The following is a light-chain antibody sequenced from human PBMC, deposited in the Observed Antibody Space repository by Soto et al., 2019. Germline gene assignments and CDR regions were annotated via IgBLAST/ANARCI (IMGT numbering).Light chain of an antibody. J-gene: IGKJ2*01. CDR2: GAS. CDR1: QSVSSSY. V-gene: IGKV3-20*01. Sequence: EIVLTQSPGTLSLSPGERATLSCRASQSVSSSYLAWYQQKPGQAPRLLIYGASTRATGIPDRFSGSGSGTDFHPTISRLEPEDFAVFYCQQSGSSPYTFGQGTKLEIK. CDR3: QQSGSSPYT.